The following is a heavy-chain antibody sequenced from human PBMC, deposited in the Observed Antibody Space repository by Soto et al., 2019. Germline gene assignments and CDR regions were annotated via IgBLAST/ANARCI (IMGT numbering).Heavy chain of an antibody. CDR3: ASIMTTVTTRDY. D-gene: IGHD4-17*01. V-gene: IGHV3-74*01. Sequence: EVQLVESGGGLVQPGGSLRLSCAASGFTFSSYWMHWVRQAPGTGLVWVARINSDGSSTSYADSVKGRFTISRDNAKNTLYLQMNSLRAEDTAVYYCASIMTTVTTRDYWGQGTLVTVSS. CDR2: INSDGSST. J-gene: IGHJ4*02. CDR1: GFTFSSYW.